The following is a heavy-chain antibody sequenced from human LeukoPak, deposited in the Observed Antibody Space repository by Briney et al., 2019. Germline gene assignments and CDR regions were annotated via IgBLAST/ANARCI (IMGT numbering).Heavy chain of an antibody. Sequence: SDTLSLTCTVSGNSISTSKSYWGWIRQPPLKGLEWIGSIYFSGNTYYNPSLKSRVTISVDTSKNQFSLKLSSVTAADAAVYFCARGLSSSWYFFDYWGQGTLVTVSS. V-gene: IGHV4-39*01. J-gene: IGHJ4*02. D-gene: IGHD6-13*01. CDR2: IYFSGNT. CDR3: ARGLSSSWYFFDY. CDR1: GNSISTSKSY.